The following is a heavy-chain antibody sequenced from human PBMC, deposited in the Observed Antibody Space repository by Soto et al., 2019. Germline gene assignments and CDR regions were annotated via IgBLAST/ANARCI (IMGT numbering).Heavy chain of an antibody. Sequence: GGSLRLSCAASGFTFNNYAMTWVRHAPGKGLEWVSAISGSGGTTYYAGSVKGRFTISRDNSKNTLYLQMNSLRAEDTAVYHCAKLSGSYPTWTDCWGHGTLVTVSS. V-gene: IGHV3-23*01. J-gene: IGHJ4*01. D-gene: IGHD1-26*01. CDR2: ISGSGGTT. CDR3: AKLSGSYPTWTDC. CDR1: GFTFNNYA.